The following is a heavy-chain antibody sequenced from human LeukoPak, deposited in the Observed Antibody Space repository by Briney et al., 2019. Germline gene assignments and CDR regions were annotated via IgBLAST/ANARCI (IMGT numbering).Heavy chain of an antibody. CDR3: ARRRGNYFLYMDV. J-gene: IGHJ6*03. D-gene: IGHD3-16*01. Sequence: GESLKISCKASGYNFTNHWIGWVRQMPGKGLDWMGIIYPGDSNTRYSPSFQGQVTLSVDMSTNTAYLRWNSLKASDTAMYYCARRRGNYFLYMDVWGKGTTVTVSS. CDR1: GYNFTNHW. CDR2: IYPGDSNT. V-gene: IGHV5-51*01.